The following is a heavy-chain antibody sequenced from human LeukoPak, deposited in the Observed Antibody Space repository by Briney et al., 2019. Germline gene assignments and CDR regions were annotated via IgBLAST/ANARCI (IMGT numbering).Heavy chain of an antibody. CDR1: GFTFSSYS. CDR3: ARAPNYYYGMDV. J-gene: IGHJ6*02. CDR2: ISSGSDTI. Sequence: GGSLRLSCAASGFTFSSYSMNWVRQAPGKGLEWVSYISSGSDTIYYADSVKGRFTISRDNSKNTLYLQMNSLRAEDTAVYYCARAPNYYYGMDVWGQGTTVTVSS. V-gene: IGHV3-48*01.